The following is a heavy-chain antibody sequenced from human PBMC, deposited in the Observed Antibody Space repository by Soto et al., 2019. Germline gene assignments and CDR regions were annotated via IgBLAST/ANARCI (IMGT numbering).Heavy chain of an antibody. CDR1: GFTVSRDY. V-gene: IGHV3-53*01. CDR2: IYTGGST. J-gene: IGHJ5*02. D-gene: IGHD4-17*01. CDR3: ARAYGGNPALFDP. Sequence: EVPLVESGGGLIQPGGSLRLSCAASGFTVSRDYMSWVRQAPGKGLEWVSVIYTGGSTYYADSVKGRFTFSRDNSKNRLYLKMNSLRAEDTAVYYGARAYGGNPALFDPWGQGTLVTVSS.